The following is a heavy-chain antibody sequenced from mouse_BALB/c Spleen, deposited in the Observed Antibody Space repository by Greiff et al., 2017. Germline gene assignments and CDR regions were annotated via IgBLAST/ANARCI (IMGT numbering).Heavy chain of an antibody. CDR3: ARYGGNYLYAMDY. J-gene: IGHJ4*01. V-gene: IGHV3-2*02. Sequence: VQLQQSGPGLVKPSQSLSLTCTVTGYSITSDYAWNWIRQFPGNKLEWMGYISYSGSTSYNPSLKSRISITRDTSKNQFFLQLNSVTTEDTATYYCARYGGNYLYAMDYWGQGTSVTVSS. D-gene: IGHD1-1*02. CDR2: ISYSGST. CDR1: GYSITSDYA.